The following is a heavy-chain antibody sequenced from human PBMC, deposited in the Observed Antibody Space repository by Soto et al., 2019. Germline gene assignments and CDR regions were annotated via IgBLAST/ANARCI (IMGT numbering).Heavy chain of an antibody. CDR2: IVVDSNTA. D-gene: IGHD1-26*01. J-gene: IGHJ4*02. V-gene: IGHV1-69*06. CDR3: ARAIKRWEVNYYFDF. Sequence: QVVLLQSGAEVKEPGSSVMVSCQVSGSTFNNFAFSWVRQAPGHGPEWMGGIVVDSNTAEYSQRFQDRVTMTADTSTDTLYMELGSLTCEDTAVYYCARAIKRWEVNYYFDFWGQGTLVTVSS. CDR1: GSTFNNFA.